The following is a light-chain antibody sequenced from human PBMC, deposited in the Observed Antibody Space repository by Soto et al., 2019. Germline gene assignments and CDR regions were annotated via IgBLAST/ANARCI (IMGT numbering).Light chain of an antibody. V-gene: IGLV1-40*01. CDR1: TSNIGAGYD. Sequence: QSVLTQPPSVSGAPGQRVTIACTGSTSNIGAGYDVHWYRHLPGAAPKLLLSGHSHRPSGVPDRLSGSKSGTSASLAITGLQAEDEADYYCSSYSSSSTLYVFGTGTKLTVL. CDR2: GHS. J-gene: IGLJ1*01. CDR3: SSYSSSSTLYV.